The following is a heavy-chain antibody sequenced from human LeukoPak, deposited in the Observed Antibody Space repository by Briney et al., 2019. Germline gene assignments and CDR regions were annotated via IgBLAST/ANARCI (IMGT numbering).Heavy chain of an antibody. V-gene: IGHV3-53*01. CDR1: GFTVSSNY. J-gene: IGHJ4*02. CDR2: IYSGGST. Sequence: PGGSLRLSCAASGFTVSSNYMSWVRQAPGKGLEWVSVIYSGGSTYYADSVKGRFTISRDNSKNTLYLQMNGLRAEDTAVYYCARVGYSYGYDYWGQGTLVTVSS. D-gene: IGHD5-18*01. CDR3: ARVGYSYGYDY.